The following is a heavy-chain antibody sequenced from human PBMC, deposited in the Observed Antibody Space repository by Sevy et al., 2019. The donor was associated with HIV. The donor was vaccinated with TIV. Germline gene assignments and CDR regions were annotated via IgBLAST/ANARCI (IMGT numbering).Heavy chain of an antibody. CDR2: FDPEHRKI. D-gene: IGHD6-13*01. J-gene: IGHJ4*02. CDR1: GYSLIELS. Sequence: ASVKVSCKVSGYSLIELSIHWVRQAPGKGLEWMGGFDPEHRKIIYAQKFQGRVTMTEDTSADTAYMEVSSLRSEDTAVYYRATGIGAVRRGLYFDYWGQGTLVTVSS. V-gene: IGHV1-24*01. CDR3: ATGIGAVRRGLYFDY.